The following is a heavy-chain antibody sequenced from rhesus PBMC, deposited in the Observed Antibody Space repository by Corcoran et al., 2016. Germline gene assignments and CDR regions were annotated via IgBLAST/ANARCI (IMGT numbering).Heavy chain of an antibody. J-gene: IGHJ4*01. V-gene: IGHV4-165*01. CDR1: GGSFSGYY. CDR2: ISGSSGST. Sequence: QVQLQESGPGLVKPSETLSLTCAVSGGSFSGYYWGWIRQPPGKGLEWIGFISGSSGSTDYNPSLKSRVTISTDTSKNQFSLKLSSVTAADTAVYYCARESSSNFWSGYYSDYWGQGVLVTVSS. CDR3: ARESSSNFWSGYYSDY. D-gene: IGHD3-3*01.